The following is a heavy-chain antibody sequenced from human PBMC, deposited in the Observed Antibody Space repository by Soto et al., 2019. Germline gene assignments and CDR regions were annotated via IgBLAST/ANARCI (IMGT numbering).Heavy chain of an antibody. D-gene: IGHD3-22*01. CDR1: GGSISSGDYF. CDR2: IYYSGRT. V-gene: IGHV4-30-4*01. J-gene: IGHJ3*02. CDR3: ARGVVGYYDSTDAFDI. Sequence: QVQLQESGPGLVKPSQTLSLTCTVSGGSISSGDYFWSWIRQPPAKGLEWIGYIYYSGRTYYNPSLKGRVTISVDTSKNQFSLKLSSVTAADTAVYYCARGVVGYYDSTDAFDIWGQGTMVTVSS.